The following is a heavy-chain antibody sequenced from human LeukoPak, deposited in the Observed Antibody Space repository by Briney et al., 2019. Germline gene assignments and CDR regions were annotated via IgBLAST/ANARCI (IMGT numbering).Heavy chain of an antibody. CDR1: GYTFSNFG. Sequence: ASVKVSCKASGYTFSNFGIGWVRRAPGQGLEWMGWISAYNVTPPYPQKLQGGLTMTSDASTSTAYTELRSLRPDDTAVYYCARDEGDYWGQGTLVTVSS. CDR3: ARDEGDY. J-gene: IGHJ4*02. CDR2: ISAYNVTP. V-gene: IGHV1-18*04.